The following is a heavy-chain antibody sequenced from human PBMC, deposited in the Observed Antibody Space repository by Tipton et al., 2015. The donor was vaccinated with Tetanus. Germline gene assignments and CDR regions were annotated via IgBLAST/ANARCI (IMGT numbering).Heavy chain of an antibody. V-gene: IGHV4-59*01. J-gene: IGHJ4*02. D-gene: IGHD3-3*01. CDR1: GGSSSSFY. Sequence: GLVKPSETLSLTCEVSGGSSSSFYWSWIRQPPGKGLEYIGYILYGKSTHYNPSLQSRLSISGDPAKNQFSLRLTSVTAADTAVYYCARIHDFWSGYFDFWGQGIPVTVSP. CDR2: ILYGKST. CDR3: ARIHDFWSGYFDF.